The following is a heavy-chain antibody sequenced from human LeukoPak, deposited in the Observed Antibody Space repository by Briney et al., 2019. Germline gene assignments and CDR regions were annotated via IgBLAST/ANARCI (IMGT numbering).Heavy chain of an antibody. CDR2: ISSSSSYI. V-gene: IGHV3-21*01. D-gene: IGHD2-8*01. Sequence: GGSLRLSCAGSGFTFSTYIMNWVRQAPGKGLEWVSSISSSSSYIYYGDSVKGRFTVSRDNARNSLSLQMNSLRAEDTAVYYCARDRSAPHMLWNAFEIWGQGTMVTVSS. J-gene: IGHJ3*02. CDR3: ARDRSAPHMLWNAFEI. CDR1: GFTFSTYI.